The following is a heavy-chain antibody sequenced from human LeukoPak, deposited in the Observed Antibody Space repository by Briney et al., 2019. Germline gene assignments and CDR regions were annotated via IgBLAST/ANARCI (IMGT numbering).Heavy chain of an antibody. Sequence: SETLSLTCTVSGASITSISDYWGWFRQPPGKGLEWIGSIRYSGTTYHSPSPRSRLTMSIDTSKNQFSLKLSSVTAADTAVYHCARHYYGSDVWGYYFDNWGQGTLVAVSS. CDR1: GASITSISDY. J-gene: IGHJ4*02. CDR2: IRYSGTT. D-gene: IGHD3-22*01. CDR3: ARHYYGSDVWGYYFDN. V-gene: IGHV4-39*01.